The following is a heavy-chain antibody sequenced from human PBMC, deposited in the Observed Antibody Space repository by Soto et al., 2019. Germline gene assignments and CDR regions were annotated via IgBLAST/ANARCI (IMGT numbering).Heavy chain of an antibody. J-gene: IGHJ6*02. Sequence: PGGSLRLSCAASGFTFSDYYMSWIRQAPGKGLEWVSYISSSSSYTNYADSVKGRFTISRDNAKNSLYLQMNSLRAEDTAVYYCAKDLAILEWLFGNGMDVWGQGTTVTVSS. V-gene: IGHV3-11*05. CDR1: GFTFSDYY. CDR3: AKDLAILEWLFGNGMDV. D-gene: IGHD3-3*01. CDR2: ISSSSSYT.